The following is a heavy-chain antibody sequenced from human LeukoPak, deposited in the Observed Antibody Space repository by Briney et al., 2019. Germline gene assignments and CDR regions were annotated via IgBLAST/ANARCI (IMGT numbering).Heavy chain of an antibody. CDR1: GFTFSSYA. CDR2: ISGSGGST. J-gene: IGHJ6*03. CDR3: AKGISSYYDFWSGYYRDYYYYYYMDV. Sequence: GGSLRLSCAASGFTFSSYAMSWVRQAPGKGLEWVSAISGSGGSTYYAESVKGRVTISRDNSKNTLYMQMNSLRAEDTAVYYCAKGISSYYDFWSGYYRDYYYYYYMDVWGKGTTVTVSS. D-gene: IGHD3-3*01. V-gene: IGHV3-23*01.